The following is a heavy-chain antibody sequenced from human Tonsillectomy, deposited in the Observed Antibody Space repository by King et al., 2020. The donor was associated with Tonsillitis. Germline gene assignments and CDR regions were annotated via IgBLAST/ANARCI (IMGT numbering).Heavy chain of an antibody. J-gene: IGHJ5*02. CDR1: GYNFTSYW. Sequence: QLVQSGAEVKKPGESLRISCKGSGYNFTSYWINWVRQMPGKGLEWMGRIDPSDSYSNYSPSFQGHVTISADRSISTAYLQWSSLKASDTAMYYCSRTGDYGGGWFDPWGQGTLVTVSS. D-gene: IGHD4-23*01. V-gene: IGHV5-10-1*03. CDR2: IDPSDSYS. CDR3: SRTGDYGGGWFDP.